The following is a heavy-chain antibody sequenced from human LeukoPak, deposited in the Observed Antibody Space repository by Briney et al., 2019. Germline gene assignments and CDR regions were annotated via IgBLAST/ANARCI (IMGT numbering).Heavy chain of an antibody. V-gene: IGHV3-43D*03. J-gene: IGHJ4*02. CDR1: GFTFDDYA. CDR2: INWDGGGT. D-gene: IGHD5-18*01. Sequence: GGPLRLSCAASGFTFDDYAMHWVRQAPGKGLEWVSLINWDGGGTFYADSVKGRFTISRDNSKNSLYLQMNSLRAEDTALYYCAKDRGGYNYASYYFDYWGQGTLVTVSS. CDR3: AKDRGGYNYASYYFDY.